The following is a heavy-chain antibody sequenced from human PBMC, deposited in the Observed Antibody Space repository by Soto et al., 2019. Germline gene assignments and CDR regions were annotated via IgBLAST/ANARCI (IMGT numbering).Heavy chain of an antibody. J-gene: IGHJ6*02. CDR3: AAEGRHRVYYYYYGMDV. CDR2: IVVGSGNT. V-gene: IGHV1-58*01. CDR1: GFTFTSSA. Sequence: ASVKVSCKASGFTFTSSAVQWVRQARGQRLEWIGWIVVGSGNTNYAQKFQERVTITRDMSTSTAYMELSSLRSEDTAVYYCAAEGRHRVYYYYYGMDVWGQGTTVTVSS.